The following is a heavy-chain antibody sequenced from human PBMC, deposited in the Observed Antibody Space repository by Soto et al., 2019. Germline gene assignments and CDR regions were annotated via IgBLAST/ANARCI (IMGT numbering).Heavy chain of an antibody. J-gene: IGHJ4*02. CDR1: GFTFSSYA. D-gene: IGHD5-12*01. Sequence: GGSLRLSCAASGFTFSSYAMSWVRQAPGKGLEWVSAISGSGGSTYYADSVKGRFTISRDNSKNTLYLQMNSLRAEDTAVYYCAKEFVDSGYDLGPFDYWGQGTLVTVSS. CDR3: AKEFVDSGYDLGPFDY. CDR2: ISGSGGST. V-gene: IGHV3-23*01.